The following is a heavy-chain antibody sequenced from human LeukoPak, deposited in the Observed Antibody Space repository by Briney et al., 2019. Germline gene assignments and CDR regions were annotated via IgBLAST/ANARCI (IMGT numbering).Heavy chain of an antibody. CDR1: GFTFSSYA. J-gene: IGHJ4*02. CDR2: ISSSGSTI. Sequence: GGSLRLSCAASGFTFSSYAMSWIRQAPGKGLEWVSYISSSGSTIYYADSVKGRFTISRDNAKNSLYLQMNSLRAEDTAVYYCAGTSMATAYYFDYWGQGTLVTVSS. D-gene: IGHD5-24*01. V-gene: IGHV3-11*01. CDR3: AGTSMATAYYFDY.